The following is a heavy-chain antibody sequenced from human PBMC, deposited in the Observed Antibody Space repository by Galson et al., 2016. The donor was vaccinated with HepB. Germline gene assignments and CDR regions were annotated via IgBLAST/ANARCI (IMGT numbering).Heavy chain of an antibody. V-gene: IGHV3-23*01. CDR2: ISGAGTA. CDR3: FRVPRYYADYSSGVGDC. CDR1: GFPFSSYA. D-gene: IGHD4-17*01. J-gene: IGHJ4*02. Sequence: SLRLSCAASGFPFSSYAMSWVRQAPGKGLAWVSTISGAGTASYAYSVKGRFPISRDNSKNALDLQMGSLRVEDTALYFCFRVPRYYADYSSGVGDCWGQGALLTVSS.